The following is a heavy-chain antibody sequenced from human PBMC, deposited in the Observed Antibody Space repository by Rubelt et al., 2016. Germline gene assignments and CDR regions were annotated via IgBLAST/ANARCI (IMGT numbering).Heavy chain of an antibody. J-gene: IGHJ4*02. V-gene: IGHV3-30*01. Sequence: GGVAVISYDGSNKYYADSVKGRFTISRDNSKNTLYLQMNSLRAEDTAVYYCARAKDTTIFGVVTWYFDYWGQGTLVTVSS. CDR2: ISYDGSNK. CDR3: ARAKDTTIFGVVTWYFDY. D-gene: IGHD3-3*01.